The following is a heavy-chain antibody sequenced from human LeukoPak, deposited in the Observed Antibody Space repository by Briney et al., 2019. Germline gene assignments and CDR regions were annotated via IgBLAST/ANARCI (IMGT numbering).Heavy chain of an antibody. V-gene: IGHV4-34*01. CDR2: INHSGST. J-gene: IGHJ6*03. CDR3: ATLGAVAGTKYYYYYMDV. Sequence: PSETLSLTCAVYGGSFSGYYWSWMRQPPGKGLEWSGEINHSGSTNYNPSLKSRVTISVDTSKNQFSLKLSSVTAADTAVYYCATLGAVAGTKYYYYYMDVWGKGTPVTVSS. D-gene: IGHD6-19*01. CDR1: GGSFSGYY.